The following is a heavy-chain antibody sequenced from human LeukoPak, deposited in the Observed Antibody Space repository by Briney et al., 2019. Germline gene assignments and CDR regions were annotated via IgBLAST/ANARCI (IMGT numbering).Heavy chain of an antibody. CDR3: AKPPLYCSGTSCHIDY. CDR2: ISGNGDST. CDR1: GFTFSNYA. D-gene: IGHD2-2*02. V-gene: IGHV3-23*01. J-gene: IGHJ4*02. Sequence: TGGSLRLSCAASGFTFSNYAMSWVRQAPGKGLEWVSAISGNGDSTNYADSVKGRFTISRDNSKNTLYLEMNSLRAEDTAIYYCAKPPLYCSGTSCHIDYWGQGTPVTVSS.